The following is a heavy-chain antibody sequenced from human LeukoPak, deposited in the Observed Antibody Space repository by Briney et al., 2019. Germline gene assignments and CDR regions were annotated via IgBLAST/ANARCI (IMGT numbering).Heavy chain of an antibody. V-gene: IGHV4-39*07. CDR2: IYYSGST. J-gene: IGHJ4*02. CDR1: GFIFSPYA. D-gene: IGHD6-13*01. Sequence: GSLRLSCAASGFIFSPYAMSWVRQPPGKGLEWIGSIYYSGSTYYNPSLKSRVTISLDTSKNQFSLKMNSVTAADTAVYYCARDGSSWSVAQFFDFWGQGTLVTVSS. CDR3: ARDGSSWSVAQFFDF.